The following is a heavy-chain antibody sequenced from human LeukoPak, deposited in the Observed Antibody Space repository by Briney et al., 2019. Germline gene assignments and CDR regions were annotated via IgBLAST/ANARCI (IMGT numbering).Heavy chain of an antibody. CDR3: ARSLATIRKIHFDY. V-gene: IGHV4-34*01. CDR2: INHSGST. CDR1: GGSFSGYY. J-gene: IGHJ4*02. Sequence: SETLSLTCAVYGGSFSGYYWSWIRQPPGKGLEWIGEINHSGSTNYNPSLKSRVTISVDTSKNQFSLKLSSVTAADTAVYYCARSLATIRKIHFDYWGQGTLVTVSS. D-gene: IGHD5-12*01.